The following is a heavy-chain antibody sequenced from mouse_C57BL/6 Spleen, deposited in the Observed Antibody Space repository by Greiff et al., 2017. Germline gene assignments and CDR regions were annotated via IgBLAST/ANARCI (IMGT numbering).Heavy chain of an antibody. J-gene: IGHJ4*01. Sequence: VQLKESGGDLVKPGGSLKLSCAASGFTFSSYGMSWVRQTPDKRLEWVATISSGGSYTYYPDSVKGRFTISRDNAKNTLYLQMSSLKSEDTAMYYCARPFITTVVAPMDYWGQGTSVTVSS. V-gene: IGHV5-6*01. CDR2: ISSGGSYT. CDR3: ARPFITTVVAPMDY. CDR1: GFTFSSYG. D-gene: IGHD1-1*01.